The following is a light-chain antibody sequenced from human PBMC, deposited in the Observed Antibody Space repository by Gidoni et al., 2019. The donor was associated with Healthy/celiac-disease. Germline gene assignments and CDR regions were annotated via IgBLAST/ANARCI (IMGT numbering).Light chain of an antibody. J-gene: IGLJ2*01. CDR2: QDS. CDR1: KVGDKY. CDR3: QAWDSSTVV. Sequence: SELTQPPPESASPGQTASITRSGDKVGDKYACWYQQKPGQSPVLVIYQDSKRPSGISERFSGSNSGNTATLTISGTQAMDEADYYCQAWDSSTVVFGGGTKLTVL. V-gene: IGLV3-1*01.